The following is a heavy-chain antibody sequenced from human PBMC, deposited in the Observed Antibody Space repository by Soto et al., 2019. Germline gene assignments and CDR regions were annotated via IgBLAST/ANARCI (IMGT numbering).Heavy chain of an antibody. Sequence: SETLSLTCAVYGGSFSGYYWSWIRQPPGRGLEWIGEINHSGSTNYNPSLKSRITINPDTSKNQFSLQLNSVTPEDTAVYYCVRVLWHYGWGSLSGAFDIWGQGTMVTVSS. J-gene: IGHJ3*02. D-gene: IGHD3-10*01. CDR1: GGSFSGYY. CDR2: INHSGST. CDR3: VRVLWHYGWGSLSGAFDI. V-gene: IGHV4-34*01.